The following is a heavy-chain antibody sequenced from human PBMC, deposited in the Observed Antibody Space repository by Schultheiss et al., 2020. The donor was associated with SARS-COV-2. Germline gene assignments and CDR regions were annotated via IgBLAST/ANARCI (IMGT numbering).Heavy chain of an antibody. V-gene: IGHV3-11*04. Sequence: GGSLRLSCAASGFTFSDYYMSWIRQAPGKGLEWVSYISSSSSTIYYADSVKGRFTISRDNAKNSLYLQMNSLRDEDTAVYYCARDDFWSGLGTIDYWGQGTLVTVSS. J-gene: IGHJ4*02. CDR3: ARDDFWSGLGTIDY. CDR1: GFTFSDYY. CDR2: ISSSSSTI. D-gene: IGHD3-3*01.